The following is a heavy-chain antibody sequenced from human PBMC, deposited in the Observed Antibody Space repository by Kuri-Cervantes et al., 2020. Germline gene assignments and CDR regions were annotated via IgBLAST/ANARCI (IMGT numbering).Heavy chain of an antibody. CDR1: GFTFSSYC. V-gene: IGHV3-30-3*01. Sequence: GGSLRLSCAASGFTFSSYCMSWVRQAPGKGLEWVAVISYDGSNKYYADSVKGRFTISRDNSKNTLYLQMNSLRAEDTAVYYFARGGWGSSSWYRGDWFDPWGQGTLVTVSS. CDR3: ARGGWGSSSWYRGDWFDP. D-gene: IGHD6-13*01. J-gene: IGHJ5*02. CDR2: ISYDGSNK.